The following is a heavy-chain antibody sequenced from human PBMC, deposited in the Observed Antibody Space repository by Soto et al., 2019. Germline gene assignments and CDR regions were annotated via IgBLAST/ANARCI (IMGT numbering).Heavy chain of an antibody. CDR2: ISSGGKST. Sequence: GGSLRLSCAASGFTFSAYSMTWVRQAPGKGLEWVATISSGGKSTYYADSVKGRFTVSRDNSKSTLYLQMNSLRADDTAVYYCARAPGDYYYMDVWGKGTTVTVSS. CDR1: GFTFSAYS. J-gene: IGHJ6*03. CDR3: ARAPGDYYYMDV. V-gene: IGHV3-23*01.